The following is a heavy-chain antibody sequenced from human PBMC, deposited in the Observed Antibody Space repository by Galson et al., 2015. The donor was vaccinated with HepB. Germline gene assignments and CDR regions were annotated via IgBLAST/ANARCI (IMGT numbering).Heavy chain of an antibody. Sequence: SLRLSCAASGFTFSRYSMNWVRQAPGKGLEWVSSISSSSSYIYYADSVKGRFTISRDNAKNSLYLQMNSLRAEDTAVYYCARDTPLINYDFWSGYYLSPRDGTEYYYYYGMDVWCQGTTVTVSS. V-gene: IGHV3-21*01. J-gene: IGHJ6*02. D-gene: IGHD3-3*01. CDR1: GFTFSRYS. CDR3: ARDTPLINYDFWSGYYLSPRDGTEYYYYYGMDV. CDR2: ISSSSSYI.